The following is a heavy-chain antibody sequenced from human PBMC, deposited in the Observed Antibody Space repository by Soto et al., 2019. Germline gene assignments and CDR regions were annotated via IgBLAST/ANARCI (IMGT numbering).Heavy chain of an antibody. V-gene: IGHV4-39*01. CDR3: ARPRGDFWSGYNWFDP. Sequence: SETLSLTCTVSGGSISSSSYYWGWIRQPPGKGLEWIGSIYYSGSTYYNPSLKSRVTISVDTSKNQFSLKLSSVTAADTAVYYCARPRGDFWSGYNWFDPWGQGTLVTVSS. J-gene: IGHJ5*02. D-gene: IGHD3-3*01. CDR2: IYYSGST. CDR1: GGSISSSSYY.